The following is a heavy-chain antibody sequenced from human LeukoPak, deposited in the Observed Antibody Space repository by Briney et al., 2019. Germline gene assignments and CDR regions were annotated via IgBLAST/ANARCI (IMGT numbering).Heavy chain of an antibody. J-gene: IGHJ3*02. Sequence: SETLSLTCTVSGGSISSSSYYWGWIRQPPGKGLEWIGSIYYSGSTYYNPSLKSRVTISVDTSKNQFSLKLSSVTAADTAVYYCARVVVITHDAFDIWGQGTMVTVSS. CDR3: ARVVVITHDAFDI. CDR1: GGSISSSSYY. V-gene: IGHV4-39*07. D-gene: IGHD3-22*01. CDR2: IYYSGST.